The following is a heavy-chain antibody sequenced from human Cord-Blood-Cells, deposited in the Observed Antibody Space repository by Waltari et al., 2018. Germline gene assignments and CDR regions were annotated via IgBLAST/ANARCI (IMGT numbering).Heavy chain of an antibody. CDR1: GGSFSGYY. J-gene: IGHJ5*02. CDR3: ARAVRLAWLVNNWFDP. V-gene: IGHV4-34*01. CDR2: INHSGTT. D-gene: IGHD6-19*01. Sequence: QVQLQQWGAGRLKPSETLSLTCAVYGGSFSGYYWSWIRQPPGKGLEWIGEINHSGTTNYNPSLKSLVTISVDTSKNQFSLKLSSVTAADTAVYYCARAVRLAWLVNNWFDPWGQGTLVTVSS.